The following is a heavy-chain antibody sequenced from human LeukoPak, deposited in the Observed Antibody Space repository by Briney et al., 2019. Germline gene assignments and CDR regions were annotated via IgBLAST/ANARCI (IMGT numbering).Heavy chain of an antibody. D-gene: IGHD3-9*01. Sequence: ASVKVSCKASGYTFTGYYMHWVRQAPGQGLEWMGWINPNSGGTNYAQKFQGRVTMTTDTSTSTAYMELRSLRSDDTAVYYCARDRGPLRYFDWSYDYWGQGTLVTVSS. J-gene: IGHJ4*02. CDR3: ARDRGPLRYFDWSYDY. V-gene: IGHV1-2*02. CDR1: GYTFTGYY. CDR2: INPNSGGT.